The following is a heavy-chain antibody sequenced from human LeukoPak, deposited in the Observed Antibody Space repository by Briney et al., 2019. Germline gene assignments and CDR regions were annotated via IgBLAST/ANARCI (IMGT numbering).Heavy chain of an antibody. CDR2: IWHDGSHK. D-gene: IGHD5-18*01. Sequence: GGSLRLSCAASGFAFNTYAMHWVRQAPGKGLEWVTLIWHDGSHKFYIDSVRGRFTISRDNSKNTLYLQMNSLRAEDTAVYYCAKGGHSYGIHFDYWGQGTLVTVSS. V-gene: IGHV3-30*02. CDR3: AKGGHSYGIHFDY. J-gene: IGHJ4*02. CDR1: GFAFNTYA.